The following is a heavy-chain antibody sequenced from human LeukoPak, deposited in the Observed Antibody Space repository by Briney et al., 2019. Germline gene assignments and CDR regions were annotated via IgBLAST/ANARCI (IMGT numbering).Heavy chain of an antibody. CDR3: ARDSRSSLDGAFDF. D-gene: IGHD2-2*03. Sequence: PGGSLRLSCAASGFTFSTYAMHWVRQAPGKGLEYVLGISSNGGSTYYANSVKDRFTISRDNSKNTLYLQMGSLRAEDIGVYYCARDSRSSLDGAFDFWGQGTIVTVSS. CDR2: ISSNGGST. V-gene: IGHV3-64*01. CDR1: GFTFSTYA. J-gene: IGHJ3*01.